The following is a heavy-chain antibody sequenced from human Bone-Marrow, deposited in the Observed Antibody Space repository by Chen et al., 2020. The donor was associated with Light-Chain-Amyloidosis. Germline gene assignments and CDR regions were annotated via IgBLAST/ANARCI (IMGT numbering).Heavy chain of an antibody. V-gene: IGHV4-34*01. D-gene: IGHD6-6*01. J-gene: IGHJ6*02. CDR3: ARWVEGLGIAARPRGVDV. CDR2: INHRGST. CDR1: GGSFSTYY. Sequence: QVQLQQWGPGLLKPSETLSLTCAVYGGSFSTYYWTWSWIRQPPGKGLEWIGEINHRGSTNYNPSLESRVTISIDTSKNQFSLNLNSVTAADTALYYCARWVEGLGIAARPRGVDVWGQGTTVTVS.